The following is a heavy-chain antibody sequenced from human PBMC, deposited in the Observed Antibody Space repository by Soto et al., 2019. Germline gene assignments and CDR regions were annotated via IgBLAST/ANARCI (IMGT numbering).Heavy chain of an antibody. Sequence: QVQLVQSGAEVKKPGASVKVSCKASGYTFTSYDIIWVRQATGQGLEWMGWMNPSTGNTDSAEKFQGRLTMTRNTSKSTVDMELSSLSFEDTAVYYCARGRIIVAGGFDPWGQGTLVTVSS. D-gene: IGHD6-19*01. CDR3: ARGRIIVAGGFDP. CDR1: GYTFTSYD. J-gene: IGHJ5*02. CDR2: MNPSTGNT. V-gene: IGHV1-8*01.